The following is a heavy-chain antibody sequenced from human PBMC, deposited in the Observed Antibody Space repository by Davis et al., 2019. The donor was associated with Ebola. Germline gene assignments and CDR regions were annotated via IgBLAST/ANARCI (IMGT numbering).Heavy chain of an antibody. D-gene: IGHD2-2*01. CDR2: ISYDGSNK. J-gene: IGHJ3*02. CDR1: GFTFSSYA. V-gene: IGHV3-30-3*01. Sequence: PGGSLRLSCAASGFTFSSYAMHWVRQAPGKGLEWVAVISYDGSNKYYADSVKGRFTISRDNSKNTLYLQMNSLRAEDTAVYYCARGRGLLVPATQGDAFDIWGQGTMVTVSS. CDR3: ARGRGLLVPATQGDAFDI.